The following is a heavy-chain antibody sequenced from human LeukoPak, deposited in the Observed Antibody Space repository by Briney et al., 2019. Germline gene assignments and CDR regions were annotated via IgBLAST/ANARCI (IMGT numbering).Heavy chain of an antibody. Sequence: GGSLRLSCAASGFTFSSYWMHWVRQVPGKGLEWVSGISGSGDATYYADSVKGRFTISRDNSKNTLYLQMNSLRAEDAAVYYCAKGGIVGTSGLLDYWGQGTLVTVSS. J-gene: IGHJ4*02. CDR3: AKGGIVGTSGLLDY. CDR2: ISGSGDAT. D-gene: IGHD1-26*01. V-gene: IGHV3-23*01. CDR1: GFTFSSYW.